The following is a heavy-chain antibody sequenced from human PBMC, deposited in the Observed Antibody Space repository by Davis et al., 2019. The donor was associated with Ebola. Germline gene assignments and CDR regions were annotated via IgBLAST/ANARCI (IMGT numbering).Heavy chain of an antibody. CDR1: GGSISSYY. V-gene: IGHV4-59*01. CDR2: IYYSGST. D-gene: IGHD6-13*01. Sequence: PLETLSLTCTVSGGSISSYYWSWIRQPPGKGLEWIGYIYYSGSTNYNPSLKSRVTISVDTSKNQFSLKLSSVTAADTAVYYCARGLGSNDYWGQGTLVTVSS. CDR3: ARGLGSNDY. J-gene: IGHJ4*02.